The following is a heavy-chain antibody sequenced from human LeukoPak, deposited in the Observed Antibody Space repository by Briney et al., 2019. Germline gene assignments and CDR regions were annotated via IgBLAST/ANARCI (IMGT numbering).Heavy chain of an antibody. CDR1: GGSISSSSYY. Sequence: SETLSLTCTVSGGSISSSSYYWGWIRQPPGKGLEWIGSIYYSGSTYYNPSLKSRVTISVDTSKNQFSLKLSSVTAADTAVYYCARSPLKATPFDYWGQGTLVTVSS. V-gene: IGHV4-39*07. CDR3: ARSPLKATPFDY. D-gene: IGHD2-15*01. CDR2: IYYSGST. J-gene: IGHJ4*02.